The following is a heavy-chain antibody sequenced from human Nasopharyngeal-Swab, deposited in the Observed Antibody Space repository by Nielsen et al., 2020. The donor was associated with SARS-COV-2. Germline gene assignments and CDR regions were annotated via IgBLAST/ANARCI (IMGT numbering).Heavy chain of an antibody. J-gene: IGHJ3*02. D-gene: IGHD3-3*01. V-gene: IGHV2-26*01. CDR3: ARSPGDFWSVYYPPHHMWNALYI. CDR1: GFSLNNARMG. CDR2: IFSNDEK. Sequence: SGPTLVKPTETLTLTCTVSGFSLNNARMGVSWVRQPPGKALEWLALIFSNDEKSYSTSLKSRLTISKDTSKSQVVLTMTNMDPVDTATYYCARSPGDFWSVYYPPHHMWNALYIWRRETMVTVSS.